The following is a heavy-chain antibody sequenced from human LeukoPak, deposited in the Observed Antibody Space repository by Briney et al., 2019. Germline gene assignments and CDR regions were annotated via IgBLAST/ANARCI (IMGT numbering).Heavy chain of an antibody. J-gene: IGHJ5*02. V-gene: IGHV4-39*07. Sequence: PSETLSLTCTVSGGSISSSSYYWGWIRQPPGKGLEWIGSIYYSRSTYYNPSLKSRVTISVDKSKNQFSLKLSSVTAADTAVYYCARSCTNGVCYSAWGQGTLVTVSS. CDR2: IYYSRST. CDR1: GGSISSSSYY. CDR3: ARSCTNGVCYSA. D-gene: IGHD2-8*01.